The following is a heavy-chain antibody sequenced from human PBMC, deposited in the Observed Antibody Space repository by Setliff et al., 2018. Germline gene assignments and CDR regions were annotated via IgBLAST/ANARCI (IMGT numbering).Heavy chain of an antibody. CDR1: GYTFSSYA. CDR2: TIPISGTA. Sequence: SVRVSCKASGYTFSSYAMNWVRQAPGQGLEWMGGTIPISGTANYAQKFQGRVTITTDESTSTAYMELSSLRSEDTAVYYCARGHSSGWYDHWGQGTLVTVSS. CDR3: ARGHSSGWYDH. J-gene: IGHJ5*02. V-gene: IGHV1-69*05. D-gene: IGHD6-19*01.